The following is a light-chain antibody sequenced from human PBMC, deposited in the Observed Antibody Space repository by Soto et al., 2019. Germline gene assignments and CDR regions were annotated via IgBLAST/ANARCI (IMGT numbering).Light chain of an antibody. Sequence: QLTQSPSSLSASVGDRVTITCRASQGITSYLAWYQQKPGKAPNLLISAASTLQSGVPSRFSGSGSGTEFTLTISSLQPEDFATYYCQQLNSYPLSFGGGTKVDIK. CDR2: AAS. CDR3: QQLNSYPLS. V-gene: IGKV1-9*01. J-gene: IGKJ4*01. CDR1: QGITSY.